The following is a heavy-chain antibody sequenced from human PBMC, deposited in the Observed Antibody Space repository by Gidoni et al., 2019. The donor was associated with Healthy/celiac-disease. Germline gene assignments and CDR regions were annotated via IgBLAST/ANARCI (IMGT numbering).Heavy chain of an antibody. D-gene: IGHD3-3*01. CDR3: ARDFWSGYYNYYYYYMDV. J-gene: IGHJ6*03. CDR1: GGSISSSSYY. Sequence: QLQLQESGPGLVQPSETLSLTCTVSGGSISSSSYYWGWIRQPPGKGLEWIGSIYYSGSTYYNPSLKSRVTISVDTSKNQFSLKLSSVTAADTAVYYCARDFWSGYYNYYYYYMDVWGKGTTVTVCS. V-gene: IGHV4-39*02. CDR2: IYYSGST.